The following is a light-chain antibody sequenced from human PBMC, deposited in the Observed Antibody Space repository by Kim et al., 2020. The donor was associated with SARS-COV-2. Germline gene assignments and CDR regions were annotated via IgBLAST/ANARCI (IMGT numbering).Light chain of an antibody. CDR2: GKN. J-gene: IGLJ2*01. V-gene: IGLV3-19*01. CDR3: NSRDSNDNVV. CDR1: SLRSYY. Sequence: VALGQTVRITCKGDSLRSYYATWYQQKPGQAPILVIYGKNNRPSGIPDRFSGSSSGNTASLTITGNQAGDEADYYCNSRDSNDNVVFGGGTQLTVL.